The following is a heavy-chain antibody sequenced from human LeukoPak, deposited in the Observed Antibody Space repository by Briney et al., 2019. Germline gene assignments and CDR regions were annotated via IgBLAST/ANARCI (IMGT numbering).Heavy chain of an antibody. J-gene: IGHJ4*02. CDR2: ISSSSSTI. Sequence: PGGSLRLSCAASGFTFSSYSMNWVRQAPGKGLEWVSYISSSSSTIYYADSVKGRFTISRDNAKNSLYLQMNSLRAEDTAVYYCAKPLAGYNSDWGPLDYWGQGTLVTVSS. CDR3: AKPLAGYNSDWGPLDY. D-gene: IGHD6-19*01. V-gene: IGHV3-48*01. CDR1: GFTFSSYS.